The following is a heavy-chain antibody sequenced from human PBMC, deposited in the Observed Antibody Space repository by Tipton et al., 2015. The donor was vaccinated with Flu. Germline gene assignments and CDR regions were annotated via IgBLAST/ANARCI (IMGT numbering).Heavy chain of an antibody. CDR2: INPTDSDA. V-gene: IGHV5-51*01. CDR1: GFSFNNYW. Sequence: QLVQSGAEVKKPGESLKISCKGSGFSFNNYWIAWVRQVPGKGLEWMGIINPTDSDARYSPSFRGQVTISADTSTTTAYLQWSSLKASDTAIYFCARHVNNPMIIKGFDSWGRGTLVTVSS. J-gene: IGHJ4*02. CDR3: ARHVNNPMIIKGFDS. D-gene: IGHD3-16*01.